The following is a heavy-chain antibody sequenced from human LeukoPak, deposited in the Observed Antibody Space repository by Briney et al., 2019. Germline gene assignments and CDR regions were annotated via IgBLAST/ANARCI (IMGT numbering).Heavy chain of an antibody. CDR3: ARLGILTGYYYYYYYYMDV. Sequence: PGGSLRLSCAVSGSTFDDYAMHWVRLVPGKGLEWVSGISWNSDTIGYGDSVKGRFTISRDNAKNSLYLQMNSLRAEDTALYYCARLGILTGYYYYYYYYMDVWGKGTSVTVSS. V-gene: IGHV3-9*01. J-gene: IGHJ6*03. D-gene: IGHD3-9*01. CDR2: ISWNSDTI. CDR1: GSTFDDYA.